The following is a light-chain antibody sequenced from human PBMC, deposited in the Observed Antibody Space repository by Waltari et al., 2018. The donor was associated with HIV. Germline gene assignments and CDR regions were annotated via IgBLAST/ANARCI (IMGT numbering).Light chain of an antibody. V-gene: IGKV1-5*03. J-gene: IGKJ2*01. Sequence: DIQMTQSPSILSAYVGDRVPITCRASQTINNWLAWYQQKPGKAPKLLIYKASNLESGVPSRFSGSGSGTEFTLTINSLQPDDFATYYCQQYNRYYTFGQGTKLEIK. CDR2: KAS. CDR3: QQYNRYYT. CDR1: QTINNW.